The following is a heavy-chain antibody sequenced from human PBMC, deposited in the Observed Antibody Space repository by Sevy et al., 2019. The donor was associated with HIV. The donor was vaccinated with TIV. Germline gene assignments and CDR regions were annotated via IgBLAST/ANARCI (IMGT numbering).Heavy chain of an antibody. CDR2: VKQVGSEK. Sequence: GGSLRLSCTASGFTFSSYWMSWVRQAPGKGLEWVANVKQVGSEKYYVDSVKGRFTISRDNAKKSLYLQMNSLRAEDTAVYYCARDLGSGSYFLGYWGQGTLVTVSS. V-gene: IGHV3-7*01. J-gene: IGHJ4*02. CDR3: ARDLGSGSYFLGY. D-gene: IGHD1-26*01. CDR1: GFTFSSYW.